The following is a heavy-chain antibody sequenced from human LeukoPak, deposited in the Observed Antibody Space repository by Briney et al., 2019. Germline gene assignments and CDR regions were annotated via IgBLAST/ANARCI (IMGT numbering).Heavy chain of an antibody. D-gene: IGHD3-22*01. Sequence: SQTLSLTCAVSGGSIRSSYYYWGWIRQPPGKGLEWIGSIYDSGSTYYNPSLKSRVTISVDTSKNQFSLKLSSVTAADTAVYYCARAYYYDSSGYPTWGQGTLVTVSS. J-gene: IGHJ5*02. CDR3: ARAYYYDSSGYPT. CDR2: IYDSGST. CDR1: GGSIRSSYYY. V-gene: IGHV4-39*07.